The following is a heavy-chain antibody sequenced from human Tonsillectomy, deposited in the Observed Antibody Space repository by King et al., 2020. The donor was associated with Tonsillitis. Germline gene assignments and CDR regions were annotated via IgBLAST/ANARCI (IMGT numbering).Heavy chain of an antibody. V-gene: IGHV3-21*01. Sequence: LKESGGGLVKPGGSLRLSCAASGFTFRSYTMHWVRQAPGKGLEWVSSISSGSSYIHYADSVKGRFTISRDNAKNSLYLQMNSLRAEDTAVYYCARVTYDILTGYYIDYFDNWGQGTLVTVSS. J-gene: IGHJ4*02. CDR2: ISSGSSYI. D-gene: IGHD3-9*01. CDR1: GFTFRSYT. CDR3: ARVTYDILTGYYIDYFDN.